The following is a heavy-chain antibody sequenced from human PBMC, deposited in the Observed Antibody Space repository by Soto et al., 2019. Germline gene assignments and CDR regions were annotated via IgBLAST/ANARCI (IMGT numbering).Heavy chain of an antibody. CDR2: IKSKTDGGTT. J-gene: IGHJ4*02. D-gene: IGHD2-21*02. V-gene: IGHV3-15*01. Sequence: EVQLVESGGGLVKPGGSLRLSCAASGFTFSNAWMSWVRQAPGKGLEWVGRIKSKTDGGTTDYAAPVKGRFTISRDNSKNTLYLQMNSLKTEDTAVYYCTTGGGGDLPFDYWGQGTLVTVSS. CDR3: TTGGGGDLPFDY. CDR1: GFTFSNAW.